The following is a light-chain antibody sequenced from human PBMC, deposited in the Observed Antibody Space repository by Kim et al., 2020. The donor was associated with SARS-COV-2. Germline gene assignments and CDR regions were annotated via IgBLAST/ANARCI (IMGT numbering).Light chain of an antibody. Sequence: VPLGQTVRITCQGDSLRSYYATWYKQKPGQAPILVIYGKNNRPSGIPDRFSGSSSGNTASLTITGTQAGDEADYYCNSRDSNDNVVFGGGTQLTVL. V-gene: IGLV3-19*01. J-gene: IGLJ2*01. CDR3: NSRDSNDNVV. CDR1: SLRSYY. CDR2: GKN.